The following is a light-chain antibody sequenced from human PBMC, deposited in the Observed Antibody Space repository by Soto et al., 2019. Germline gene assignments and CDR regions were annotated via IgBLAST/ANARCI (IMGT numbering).Light chain of an antibody. CDR2: CAS. J-gene: IGKJ1*01. CDR3: HQYGSIPRT. CDR1: QSVSSSY. V-gene: IGKV3-20*01. Sequence: EIVLTQSPGTLSLSPGDRATLSCRASQSVSSSYLAWYQQKPGQAPRLLIYCASSRATGIPDRFTGSGSGTDFTLTISRLEPEDFAVYYCHQYGSIPRTFGQGTKVGIK.